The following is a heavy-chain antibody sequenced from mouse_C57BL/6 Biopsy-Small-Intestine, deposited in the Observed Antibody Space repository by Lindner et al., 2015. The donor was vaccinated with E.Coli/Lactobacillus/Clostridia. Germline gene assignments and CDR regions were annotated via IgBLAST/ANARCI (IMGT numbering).Heavy chain of an antibody. D-gene: IGHD1-1*01. V-gene: IGHV1-85*01. J-gene: IGHJ3*01. CDR2: IYPRDGST. CDR3: ARSFQITTVEAY. CDR1: GYTFTNYD. Sequence: VQLQESGPELVKPGASVKLSCKASGYTFTNYDINWVKQRPGQGLEWIGWIYPRDGSTNYNEKFKGKATLTVDTSSSTAYMELHSLTSEDSAVYFCARSFQITTVEAYWGQGTLVTVSA.